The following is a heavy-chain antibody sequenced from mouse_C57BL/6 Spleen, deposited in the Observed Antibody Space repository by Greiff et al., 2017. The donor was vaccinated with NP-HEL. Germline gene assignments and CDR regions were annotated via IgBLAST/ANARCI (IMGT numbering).Heavy chain of an antibody. D-gene: IGHD2-2*01. J-gene: IGHJ3*01. CDR1: GYTFTDYN. Sequence: DVKLQESGPELVKPGASVKIPCKASGYTFTDYNMDWVKQSHGKSLEWIGDINPNNGGTIYNQKFKGKATLTVDKSSSTAYMELRSLTSEDTAVYYCARSGSTMVTKFAYWGQGTLVTVSA. CDR3: ARSGSTMVTKFAY. V-gene: IGHV1-18*01. CDR2: INPNNGGT.